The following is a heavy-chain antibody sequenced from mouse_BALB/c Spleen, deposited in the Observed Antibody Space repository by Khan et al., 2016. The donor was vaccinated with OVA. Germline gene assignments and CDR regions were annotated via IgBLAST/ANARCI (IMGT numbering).Heavy chain of an antibody. CDR3: ARGRAY. V-gene: IGHV3-2*02. CDR2: IHYSGST. J-gene: IGHJ3*01. D-gene: IGHD3-3*01. Sequence: EVQLQESGPGLVKPSQSLSLTCTVTGYSITSDYAWNWIRQFPGNKLEWMGYIHYSGSTSYIPSLKSRISITRDKSKNQFFLHLNSVTSEDTATYYCARGRAYWGQGTLVTVSA. CDR1: GYSITSDYA.